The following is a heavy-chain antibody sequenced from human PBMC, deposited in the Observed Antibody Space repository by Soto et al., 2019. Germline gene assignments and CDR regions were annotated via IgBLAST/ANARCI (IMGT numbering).Heavy chain of an antibody. CDR1: GFSLTTTGVG. Sequence: QITLKESGPTLVRPTQTLTLTCTFSGFSLTTTGVGVGWIRQPPGKALEWLALIYWDDDKRYSPSLQNRLTITKDTSKNQVTLTITNMDPVDTATYYCAQRLRSFGFGAERGNCFDPWGQGTLVTVSS. CDR2: IYWDDDK. CDR3: AQRLRSFGFGAERGNCFDP. J-gene: IGHJ5*02. D-gene: IGHD3-10*01. V-gene: IGHV2-5*02.